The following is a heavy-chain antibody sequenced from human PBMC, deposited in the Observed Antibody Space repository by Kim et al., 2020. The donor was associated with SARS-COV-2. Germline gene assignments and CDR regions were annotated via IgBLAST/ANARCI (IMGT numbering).Heavy chain of an antibody. CDR2: IIPILGIA. Sequence: SVKVSCKASGGTFSSYAISWVRQAPGQGLEWMGRIIPILGIANYAQKFQGRVTITADKSTSTAYMELSSLRSEDTAVYYCARDSYYYGSGSEGGFDYWGQGTLVTVSS. V-gene: IGHV1-69*04. J-gene: IGHJ4*02. CDR1: GGTFSSYA. D-gene: IGHD3-10*01. CDR3: ARDSYYYGSGSEGGFDY.